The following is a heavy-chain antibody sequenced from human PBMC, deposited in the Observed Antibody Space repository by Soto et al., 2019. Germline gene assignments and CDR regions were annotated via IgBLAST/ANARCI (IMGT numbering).Heavy chain of an antibody. CDR3: AGDPGVVVITWPCGY. CDR2: ISYDGSNK. D-gene: IGHD3-22*01. Sequence: QVQLVESGGGVVQPGRALSLSCAASGFSFSRYALHWVRQAPGKGLEWVAVISYDGSNKYYADSVKGRFTISRDNSKNTLYQQMNSLRAEDTAVYYCAGDPGVVVITWPCGYWGQGTRVTVSA. CDR1: GFSFSRYA. J-gene: IGHJ4*02. V-gene: IGHV3-30-3*01.